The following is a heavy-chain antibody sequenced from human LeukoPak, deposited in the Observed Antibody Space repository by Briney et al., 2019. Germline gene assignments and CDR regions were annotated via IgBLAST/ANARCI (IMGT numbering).Heavy chain of an antibody. CDR1: GGSISSYY. Sequence: SETLSLTCTVSGGSISSYYWSWIRQPPGKGLEWIGYIYYSGSTNYNPSLKSRVTISVDTSKNQFSLKLSSVTAADTAVYYCARGRGYCSSTSCYFDYWGQGTLVTVSS. J-gene: IGHJ4*02. V-gene: IGHV4-59*01. CDR2: IYYSGST. D-gene: IGHD2-2*01. CDR3: ARGRGYCSSTSCYFDY.